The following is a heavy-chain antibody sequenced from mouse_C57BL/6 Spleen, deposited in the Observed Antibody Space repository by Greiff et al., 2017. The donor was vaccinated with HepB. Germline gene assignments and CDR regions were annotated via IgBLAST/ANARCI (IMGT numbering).Heavy chain of an antibody. D-gene: IGHD2-4*01. V-gene: IGHV1-59*01. CDR3: ARSLYYHYDWFAY. Sequence: QVQLKQPGAELVRPGTSVKLSCKASGYTFTSYWMHLVKQRPGQGLEWIGVIDPSDSYTNYIQKFKGKSTLTVATYSSTAYMQHSSLTSEDSAVYYCARSLYYHYDWFAYWGQWTLVTVTA. J-gene: IGHJ3*01. CDR2: IDPSDSYT. CDR1: GYTFTSYW.